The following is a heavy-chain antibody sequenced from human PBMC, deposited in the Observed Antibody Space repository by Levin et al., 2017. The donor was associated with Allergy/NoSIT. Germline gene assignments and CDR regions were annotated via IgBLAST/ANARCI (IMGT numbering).Heavy chain of an antibody. CDR3: AKRGSSDWYGEFDY. J-gene: IGHJ4*02. CDR1: GFTFSNYG. D-gene: IGHD6-19*01. CDR2: ISGNGAGT. Sequence: GGSLRLSCAASGFTFSNYGMSWVRQAPGKGLQWVSAISGNGAGTKYADSVKGRFTISRDNSKNTLYLQMNNLRAADTAVYYCAKRGSSDWYGEFDYWGQGTLVTVSS. V-gene: IGHV3-23*01.